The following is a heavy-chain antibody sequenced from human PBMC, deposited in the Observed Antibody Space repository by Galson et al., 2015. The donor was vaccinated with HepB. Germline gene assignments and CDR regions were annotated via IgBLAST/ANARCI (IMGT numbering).Heavy chain of an antibody. CDR3: ARVPQYDYVWGSYLSLDY. D-gene: IGHD3-16*02. J-gene: IGHJ4*02. Sequence: SVKVSCKASGGTFSSYAISWVRQAPGQGLEWMGGIIPIFGTANYAQKFQGRVTITADESTSTAYMELSSLRSEDTAVYYCARVPQYDYVWGSYLSLDYWGQGTLVTVSS. V-gene: IGHV1-69*13. CDR1: GGTFSSYA. CDR2: IIPIFGTA.